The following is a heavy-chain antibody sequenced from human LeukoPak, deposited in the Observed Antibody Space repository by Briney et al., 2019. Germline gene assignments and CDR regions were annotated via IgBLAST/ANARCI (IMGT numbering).Heavy chain of an antibody. Sequence: SETLSLTCTVSGGSISTSSYYWSWIRQPAGKGLEWIGRIYTSGSTNYNPSLKSRVTMSVDTSKNQFSLKLSSVTAADTAVYYCARGRYDSSGYYPFPFDYWGQGTLVTVSS. V-gene: IGHV4-61*02. CDR3: ARGRYDSSGYYPFPFDY. J-gene: IGHJ4*02. D-gene: IGHD3-22*01. CDR2: IYTSGST. CDR1: GGSISTSSYY.